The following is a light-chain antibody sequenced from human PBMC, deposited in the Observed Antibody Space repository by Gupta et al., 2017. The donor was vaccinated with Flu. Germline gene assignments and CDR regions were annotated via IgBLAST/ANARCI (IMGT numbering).Light chain of an antibody. Sequence: EIVLTQSPATLSLSPGESATLSCRASESLIYNYLSWYQQKPGQAPRLLISGASTRAAGVPDRFSGGGSGTDYTPTINRLEPEDFAVYYCLQFGSTPRTFGQGTKVEIK. V-gene: IGKV3-20*01. CDR1: ESLIYNY. CDR3: LQFGSTPRT. CDR2: GAS. J-gene: IGKJ1*01.